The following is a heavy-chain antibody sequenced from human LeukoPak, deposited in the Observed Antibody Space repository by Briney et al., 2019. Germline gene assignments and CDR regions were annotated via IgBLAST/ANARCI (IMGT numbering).Heavy chain of an antibody. J-gene: IGHJ2*01. V-gene: IGHV1-46*01. D-gene: IGHD2-15*01. Sequence: GASVKVSCKASGYTFTSYYMHWVRQAPGQGLEWMGIINPSGGSTSYAQKFQGRVTMTRDTSTSTVYMELSSLRSEDTAVCYCARDIVSGYFDLWGRGTLVTVSS. CDR3: ARDIVSGYFDL. CDR1: GYTFTSYY. CDR2: INPSGGST.